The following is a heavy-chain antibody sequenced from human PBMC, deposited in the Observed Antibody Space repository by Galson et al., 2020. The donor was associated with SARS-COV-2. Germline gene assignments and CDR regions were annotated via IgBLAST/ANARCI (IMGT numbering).Heavy chain of an antibody. D-gene: IGHD4-4*01. J-gene: IGHJ4*02. V-gene: IGHV3-30*02. Sequence: GGSLTLSCAVSGFNFSRHGLHWVRQAPNRGLEWVSFIRYDGEMTDYADSVKVRFTIYRDSSKAILFLQMNALRPEDTAIYYCAKLAVTTPIDYWCLVALVTVSS. CDR3: AKLAVTTPIDY. CDR2: IRYDGEMT. CDR1: GFNFSRHG.